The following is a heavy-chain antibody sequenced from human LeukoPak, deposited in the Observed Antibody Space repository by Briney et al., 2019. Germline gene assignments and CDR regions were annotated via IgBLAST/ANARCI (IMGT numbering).Heavy chain of an antibody. CDR1: GGTFSSYA. V-gene: IGHV1-69*04. CDR3: ARRYYYDSSGYLFDY. CDR2: IIPILGIA. D-gene: IGHD3-22*01. Sequence: ASVKVSCKASGGTFSSYAISWVRQAPGQGLEWMGRIIPILGIANYAQKFQGRVTITADKSTSTAYMELSSLRSEDTAVYYCARRYYYDSSGYLFDYWGQGTLVTVSS. J-gene: IGHJ4*02.